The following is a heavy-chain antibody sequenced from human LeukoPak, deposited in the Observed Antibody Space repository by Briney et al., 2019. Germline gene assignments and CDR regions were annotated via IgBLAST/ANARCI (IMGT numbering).Heavy chain of an antibody. CDR3: AKDAYGGATFFYYMDV. CDR2: ISWNSGNI. V-gene: IGHV3-9*01. J-gene: IGHJ6*03. CDR1: GFTFDDYA. D-gene: IGHD2/OR15-2a*01. Sequence: PVRSLRLSCAGSGFTFDDYAMHWVRQTPGKGLEWVSGISWNSGNIAYADFVGGRFTISRDNAKNSLSLQMNSLSDEDTAVNYCAKDAYGGATFFYYMDVWGKGTTVTVSS.